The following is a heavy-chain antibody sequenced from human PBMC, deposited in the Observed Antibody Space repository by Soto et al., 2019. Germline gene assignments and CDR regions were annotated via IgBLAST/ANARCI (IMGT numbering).Heavy chain of an antibody. D-gene: IGHD6-25*01. V-gene: IGHV1-69*01. CDR3: ARDHGESGYYNYGRD. J-gene: IGHJ4*02. CDR1: GDTFSSYA. Sequence: QVQLVQSGAEVKKPGSSVKVSCKASGDTFSSYAFIWVRQAPGQGLEWMGGIIPVIGSPNYAPKFQGRVTLTADESTSTAYMEVSSLRSEDTAVYYCARDHGESGYYNYGRDWGQGTLVTVSS. CDR2: IIPVIGSP.